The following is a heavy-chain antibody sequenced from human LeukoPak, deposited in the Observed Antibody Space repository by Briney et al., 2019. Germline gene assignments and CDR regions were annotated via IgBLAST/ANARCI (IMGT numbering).Heavy chain of an antibody. D-gene: IGHD3-10*01. V-gene: IGHV3-30*18. Sequence: PGRSLRLSCAASGFIFSNYGMHWVRQAPGKGLEWATVISNVGSNKYYADSVKGRFTISRDNSKNTLYLQLNSLRAEDTAVYYCAKDLEYYGSGSYGGIFDYWGQGTLVTVSP. CDR2: ISNVGSNK. CDR1: GFIFSNYG. J-gene: IGHJ4*02. CDR3: AKDLEYYGSGSYGGIFDY.